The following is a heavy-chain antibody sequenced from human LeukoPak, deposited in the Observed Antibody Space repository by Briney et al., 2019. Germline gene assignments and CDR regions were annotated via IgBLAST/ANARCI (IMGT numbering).Heavy chain of an antibody. J-gene: IGHJ4*02. V-gene: IGHV1-69*02. Sequence: SVKVSCKASGGTFSSYTISWVRQAPGQGLEWMGRIIPILGIANYAQKFQGRVTITADKSTSTAYMELSSLRSEDTAVYYCARVGRYCSSTSCYVDYWGQGTLVTVSS. CDR2: IIPILGIA. CDR3: ARVGRYCSSTSCYVDY. CDR1: GGTFSSYT. D-gene: IGHD2-2*01.